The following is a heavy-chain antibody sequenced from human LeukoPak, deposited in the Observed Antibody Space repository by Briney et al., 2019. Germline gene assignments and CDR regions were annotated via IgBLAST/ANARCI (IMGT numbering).Heavy chain of an antibody. CDR1: GGSFSGYY. D-gene: IGHD6-19*01. CDR3: ASTYYNLAVAGFDP. CDR2: IYHSGST. J-gene: IGHJ5*02. Sequence: PSETLSLTCAVYGGSFSGYYWSWIRQPPGKGLEWIGEIYHSGSTNYNPSLKSRVTISVDKSKNQFSLKLSSVTAADTAVYYCASTYYNLAVAGFDPWGQGTLVTVSS. V-gene: IGHV4-34*01.